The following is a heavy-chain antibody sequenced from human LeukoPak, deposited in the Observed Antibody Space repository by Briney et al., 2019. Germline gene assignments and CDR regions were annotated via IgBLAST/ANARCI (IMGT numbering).Heavy chain of an antibody. CDR3: ARADGTGGPYDY. CDR1: GFTVSSNY. D-gene: IGHD3/OR15-3a*01. V-gene: IGHV3-53*01. CDR2: IYSGGST. J-gene: IGHJ4*02. Sequence: GGSLRLSCAVSGFTVSSNYMSWVRQAPGKELEWVAVIYSGGSTYHADSVKDRFTISRDYSKNTLFLQMNSLRAEDTAIYYCARADGTGGPYDYWGQGTLVTVSS.